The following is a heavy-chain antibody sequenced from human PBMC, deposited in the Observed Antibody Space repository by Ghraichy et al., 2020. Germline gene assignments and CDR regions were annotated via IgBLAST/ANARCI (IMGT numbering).Heavy chain of an antibody. CDR2: IWYDGSNK. CDR1: GFTFSSYG. Sequence: GGSLRLSCAASGFTFSSYGMHWVRQAPGKGLEWVAVIWYDGSNKYYADSVKGRFTISRDNSKNTLYLQMNSLRAEDTAVYYCARCPNYYDSSGYPDYWGQGTLVTVSS. D-gene: IGHD3-22*01. CDR3: ARCPNYYDSSGYPDY. J-gene: IGHJ4*02. V-gene: IGHV3-33*01.